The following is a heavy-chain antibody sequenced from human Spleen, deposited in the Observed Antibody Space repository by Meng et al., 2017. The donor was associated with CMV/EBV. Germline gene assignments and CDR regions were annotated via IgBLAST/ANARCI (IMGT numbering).Heavy chain of an antibody. Sequence: QVQLVESGGGVVQPGRSLRLSCAASGFTFSSYGMHWVRQAPGKGLEWVAVISYDGSNKYYADSVKGRFTISRDNSKNTLYLQMNSLRAEDTAVYYCAKDSAVDSSGSDFDYWGQGTLVTVSS. CDR3: AKDSAVDSSGSDFDY. CDR1: GFTFSSYG. CDR2: ISYDGSNK. V-gene: IGHV3-30*18. J-gene: IGHJ4*02. D-gene: IGHD3-22*01.